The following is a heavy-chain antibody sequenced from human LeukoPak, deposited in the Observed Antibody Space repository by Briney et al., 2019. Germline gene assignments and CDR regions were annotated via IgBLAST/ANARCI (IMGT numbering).Heavy chain of an antibody. J-gene: IGHJ4*02. D-gene: IGHD4-17*01. Sequence: GGSLRLSCVASGFTFRSYAMHWVRQAPGKGLEWVAVISYDGNKKYYADSVKGRFTISRDNSKNTLYLQMNSLRAEDTAVYYCARTQTTWGRFDYWGQGTLVTVSS. CDR2: ISYDGNKK. CDR3: ARTQTTWGRFDY. CDR1: GFTFRSYA. V-gene: IGHV3-30-3*01.